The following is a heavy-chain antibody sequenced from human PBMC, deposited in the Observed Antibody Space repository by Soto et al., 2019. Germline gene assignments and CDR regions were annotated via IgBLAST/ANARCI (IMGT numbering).Heavy chain of an antibody. V-gene: IGHV4-59*01. D-gene: IGHD1-1*01. CDR1: GGSISSYY. J-gene: IGHJ6*02. CDR2: IYYSGST. Sequence: QVQLQESGPGLVKPSETLSLTCTVSGGSISSYYWSWIRQPPGQGLEWIGYIYYSGSTNYNPSLKSRVTISVDTSKNQFSLKLSSVTAADTAVYYCARVAPLERQDYYYGMDVWGQGTTVTVSS. CDR3: ARVAPLERQDYYYGMDV.